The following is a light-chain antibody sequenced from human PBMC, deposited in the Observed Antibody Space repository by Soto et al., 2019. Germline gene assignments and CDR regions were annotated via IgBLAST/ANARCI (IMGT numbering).Light chain of an antibody. V-gene: IGKV1-33*01. CDR2: DAS. J-gene: IGKJ2*01. CDR3: QQYDNLPYT. Sequence: DVEITQSQSSLSTSVGNRVTITCQASQDISNYLNWYQQKPGKAPKLLIYDASNLETGVPSRFSGSGSGTDFTFTISSLQPEDIATYYCQQYDNLPYTFGQGTKV. CDR1: QDISNY.